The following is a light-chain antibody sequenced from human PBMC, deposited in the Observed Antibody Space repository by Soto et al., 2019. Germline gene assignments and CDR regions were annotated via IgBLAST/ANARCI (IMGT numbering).Light chain of an antibody. V-gene: IGLV2-14*01. CDR1: SSDVGGYNY. Sequence: QSVLTQPASVSGSPGQSITISCTGTSSDVGGYNYVSWYQQHPGKAPKLMIYDASNRPSGVSSRFSGSKSGNTASLTISGLQAEDEADYYCSSYTTSSTYVFGTGTKVTVL. CDR2: DAS. J-gene: IGLJ1*01. CDR3: SSYTTSSTYV.